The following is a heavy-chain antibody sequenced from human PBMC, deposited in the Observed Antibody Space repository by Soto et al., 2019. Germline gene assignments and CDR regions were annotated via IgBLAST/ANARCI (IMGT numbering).Heavy chain of an antibody. Sequence: ELQLLESGGGLVQPGGSLRLSCAASGFTFNTYSMSWVRQAPGKGLEWVSTLAVSGTTFYADSVKGHADSVKGRFTISRDNSKNTLYLQMNTLKAEDTAVYYCAKSSKGQWPPDFDYWGQGTLVTVSS. J-gene: IGHJ4*02. CDR3: AKSSKGQWPPDFDY. CDR2: LAVSGTTFYA. V-gene: IGHV3-23*01. CDR1: GFTFNTYS. D-gene: IGHD6-19*01.